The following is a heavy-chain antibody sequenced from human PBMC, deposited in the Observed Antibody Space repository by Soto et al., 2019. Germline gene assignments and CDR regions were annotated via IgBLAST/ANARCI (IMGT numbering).Heavy chain of an antibody. CDR3: ARAVDYRELLFGL. J-gene: IGHJ4*02. CDR2: NRSIANSYTT. D-gene: IGHD4-17*01. Sequence: EGQVVESGGGLVQPGGSLRLSCVGSGFTFSDHHMDWVRQAPGKGLEWVGRNRSIANSYTTEYAASVVGRFTISRDDSKDSLYLQVNSLKTYDTAVYYCARAVDYRELLFGLWGKGTLVTVTS. CDR1: GFTFSDHH. V-gene: IGHV3-72*01.